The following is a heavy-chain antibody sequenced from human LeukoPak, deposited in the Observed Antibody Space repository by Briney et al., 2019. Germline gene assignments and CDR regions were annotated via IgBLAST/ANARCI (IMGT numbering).Heavy chain of an antibody. J-gene: IGHJ4*02. CDR2: IYTSGST. CDR3: ARSVESLLWWPYFDY. V-gene: IGHV4-4*07. CDR1: GGSISSYY. D-gene: IGHD2-21*01. Sequence: SETLSLTCTVSGGSISSYYWSWIRQPAGKGLEWIGRIYTSGSTNYNPSLKSRVTISVDTSKNQFSLKLSSVTAADTAVYYCARSVESLLWWPYFDYWGQGTLVTVSS.